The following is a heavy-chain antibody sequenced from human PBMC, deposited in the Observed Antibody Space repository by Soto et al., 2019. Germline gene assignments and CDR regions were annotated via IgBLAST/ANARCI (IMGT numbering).Heavy chain of an antibody. J-gene: IGHJ6*02. V-gene: IGHV4-59*01. CDR2: IYYSGST. CDR1: GGSISSYY. CDR3: ARYWVSGWYSGYYYYGMDV. D-gene: IGHD6-19*01. Sequence: ASETLSLTCTVSGGSISSYYWSWIRQPPGKGLEWIVYIYYSGSTSYNPSLKSRVTVSVDTSKNQFSLKLSSVTAADTAVYYCARYWVSGWYSGYYYYGMDVWGQGTTVTVYS.